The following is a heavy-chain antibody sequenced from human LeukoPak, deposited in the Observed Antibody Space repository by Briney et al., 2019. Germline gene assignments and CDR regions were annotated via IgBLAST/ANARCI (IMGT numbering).Heavy chain of an antibody. CDR3: ARDRMAAY. J-gene: IGHJ4*02. CDR1: GFTFSSYA. CDR2: ISYDGSNK. D-gene: IGHD5-24*01. Sequence: GGSLRLSCEASGFTFSSYAMHWVRQAPGKGLEWVAVISYDGSNKYYADSVKGRFTISRDDSKNTLYLQMNSLRAEDTAVYYCARDRMAAYWGQGTLVTVSS. V-gene: IGHV3-30*04.